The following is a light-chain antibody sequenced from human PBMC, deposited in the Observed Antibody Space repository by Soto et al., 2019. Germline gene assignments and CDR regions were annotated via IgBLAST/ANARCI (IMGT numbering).Light chain of an antibody. CDR1: QSVRSSY. Sequence: EIVLTQSPGTLSLSPGQRATLSCRASQSVRSSYFAWYQQTPGQAPRLLIYGASSRATGIPDRFSGSGSGTDFTLTISRLEPEDFAVYYCQQYGTSPRTFGQGTKLEIK. V-gene: IGKV3-20*01. CDR2: GAS. J-gene: IGKJ2*01. CDR3: QQYGTSPRT.